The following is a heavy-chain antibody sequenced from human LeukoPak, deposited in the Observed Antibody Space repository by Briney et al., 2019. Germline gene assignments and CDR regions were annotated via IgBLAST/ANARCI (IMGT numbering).Heavy chain of an antibody. D-gene: IGHD3-10*01. V-gene: IGHV4-39*07. CDR1: GDSINSSISY. Sequence: KTSETLSLTCTVSGDSINSSISYWGWIRQPPGKGLESIGSIYYSGSTYYNPSLKSRVTISVDTSKNQFSLKLSSVTAADTAVYYCARGHGSGYVEDWFDPWGQGTLVTVSS. CDR2: IYYSGST. J-gene: IGHJ5*02. CDR3: ARGHGSGYVEDWFDP.